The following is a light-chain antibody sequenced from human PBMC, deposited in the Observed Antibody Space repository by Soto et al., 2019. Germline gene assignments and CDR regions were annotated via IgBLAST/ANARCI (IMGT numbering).Light chain of an antibody. J-gene: IGKJ5*01. CDR2: GAS. Sequence: DIVLTQSPGTLSLSPVDRASLSCMASQNLSRYFLAWYQHKPGQAPRLLIYGASSRATGIPDRFSGSGSGTDFTLTISRLEPEDFAVYYCQQYGSSPITFGQGTRLEIK. CDR3: QQYGSSPIT. V-gene: IGKV3-20*01. CDR1: QNLSRYF.